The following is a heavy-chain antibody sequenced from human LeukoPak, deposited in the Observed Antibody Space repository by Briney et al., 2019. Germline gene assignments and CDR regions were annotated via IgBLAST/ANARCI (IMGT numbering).Heavy chain of an antibody. CDR2: IYTSGST. D-gene: IGHD4-17*01. J-gene: IGHJ4*02. CDR1: GGSISSYY. V-gene: IGHV4-4*07. CDR3: ARDQDHGDFDY. Sequence: SETLSLTCTVSGGSISSYYWSWIRQPAGKGLEWIGRIYTSGSTTYNPSLKTRVTMSVDTSKNQLSLKLSSVTAADTAVYYCARDQDHGDFDYWGQGTLVTVSS.